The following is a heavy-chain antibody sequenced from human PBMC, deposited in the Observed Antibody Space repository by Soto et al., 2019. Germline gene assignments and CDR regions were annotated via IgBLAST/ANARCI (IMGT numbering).Heavy chain of an antibody. CDR2: ISYDGSNK. V-gene: IGHV3-30*18. CDR1: GFTFSSYG. D-gene: IGHD6-13*01. Sequence: HPGGSLRLSCAASGFTFSSYGMHWVRQAPGKGLEWVAVISYDGSNKYYADSVKGRFTISRDNSKNTLYLQMNSLRAEDTAVYYCAKDGHLIAAAGPHFDYWGQGTLVTVSS. CDR3: AKDGHLIAAAGPHFDY. J-gene: IGHJ4*02.